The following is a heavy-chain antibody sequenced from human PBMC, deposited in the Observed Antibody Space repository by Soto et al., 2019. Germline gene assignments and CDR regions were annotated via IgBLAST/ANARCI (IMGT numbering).Heavy chain of an antibody. V-gene: IGHV3-9*01. D-gene: IGHD3-10*01. CDR3: AKDRVRGRFGESSFDV. CDR1: GFTFDDYA. CDR2: ISWNTYTI. J-gene: IGHJ3*01. Sequence: EVQLVESGGGLVQPGRSLRLSCAASGFTFDDYAMHWVRQAPGKGLEWVSGISWNTYTIDYADSVKGRFTISRDNAKNSLYLQMNSLRAEDTAVYYCAKDRVRGRFGESSFDVWGQGTMVTVSS.